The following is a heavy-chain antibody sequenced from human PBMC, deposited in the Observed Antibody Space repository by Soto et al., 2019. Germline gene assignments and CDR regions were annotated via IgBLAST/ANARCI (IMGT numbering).Heavy chain of an antibody. D-gene: IGHD6-19*01. CDR2: ISSSSSYI. CDR3: ARDFTGSGWYFDAFDI. J-gene: IGHJ3*02. CDR1: GFTFSSYS. Sequence: GGSLRLSCAASGFTFSSYSMNWVRQAPGKGLEWVSSISSSSSYIYYADSVKGRFTISRDNAKNSLYLRMNSLRAEDTAVYYCARDFTGSGWYFDAFDIWGQGTMVTVSS. V-gene: IGHV3-21*01.